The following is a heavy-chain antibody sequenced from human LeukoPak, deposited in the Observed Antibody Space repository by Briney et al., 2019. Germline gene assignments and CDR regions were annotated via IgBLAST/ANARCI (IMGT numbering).Heavy chain of an antibody. D-gene: IGHD3-16*01. V-gene: IGHV3-53*01. CDR2: IYSGGST. J-gene: IGHJ3*02. Sequence: GGSLRLSCAASGFTVSSNYMSWVRQAPGKGLEWVSVIYSGGSTYYADSVKGRFTISRDNSKNTLHLQMNSLRAEDTAVYYCARDSPLWGDAFDIWGQGTMVTVSS. CDR1: GFTVSSNY. CDR3: ARDSPLWGDAFDI.